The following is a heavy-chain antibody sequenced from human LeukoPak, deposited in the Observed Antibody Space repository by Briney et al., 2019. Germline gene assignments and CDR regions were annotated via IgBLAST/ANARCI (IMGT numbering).Heavy chain of an antibody. CDR3: AREPRGTAAGTGCDAFDI. V-gene: IGHV4-30-4*08. D-gene: IGHD6-13*01. CDR1: GGSISSGDYY. J-gene: IGHJ3*02. Sequence: SETLSLTCTVSGGSISSGDYYWSWIRQPPGKGLEWIGYIYYSGSTYYNPSLKSRVTISVDTSKSQFSLKLSSVTAADTAVYYCAREPRGTAAGTGCDAFDIWGQGTMVTVSS. CDR2: IYYSGST.